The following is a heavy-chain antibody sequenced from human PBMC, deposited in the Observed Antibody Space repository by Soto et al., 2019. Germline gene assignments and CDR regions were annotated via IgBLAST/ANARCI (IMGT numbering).Heavy chain of an antibody. J-gene: IGHJ1*01. Sequence: QITLKESGPTLVKPTQTLTLTCTFSGFSLSTSGVGVGWIRQPPGKALEWLALIYWDDDKRYSPSLKSRFTITKDTSKKQVVLTMTNMDPVDTATYYCAHSIRYFARRGNFQHWGQGTLVTVSS. CDR1: GFSLSTSGVG. CDR2: IYWDDDK. CDR3: AHSIRYFARRGNFQH. V-gene: IGHV2-5*02. D-gene: IGHD3-9*01.